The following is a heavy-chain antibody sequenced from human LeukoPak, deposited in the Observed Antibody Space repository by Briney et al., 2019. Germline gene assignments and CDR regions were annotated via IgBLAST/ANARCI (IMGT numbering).Heavy chain of an antibody. CDR2: INKDGGGI. V-gene: IGHV3-7*03. CDR1: GFPFSNSW. CDR3: AGRNSMDV. Sequence: GGSLRLSCAVSGFPFSNSWMYWVRQAPGKGLEGVANINKDGGGISYVDSVKGRFIISRDNARNSLYLQMNSLRVEDTAVYFCAGRNSMDVWGKGTAVTVSS. D-gene: IGHD1/OR15-1a*01. J-gene: IGHJ6*04.